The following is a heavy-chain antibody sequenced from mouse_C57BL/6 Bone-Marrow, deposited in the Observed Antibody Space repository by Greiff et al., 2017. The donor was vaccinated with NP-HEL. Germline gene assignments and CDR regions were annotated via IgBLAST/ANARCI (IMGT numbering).Heavy chain of an antibody. J-gene: IGHJ2*01. CDR3: ARELYDGYLYYFDY. V-gene: IGHV1-82*01. CDR2: IYPGDGDT. D-gene: IGHD2-3*01. Sequence: QVQLQQSGPELVKPGASVKISCKASGYAFSSSWMNWVKQRPGKGLEWIGRIYPGDGDTNYNGKFKGKATLTADKSSSTAYMQLSSLTSEDSAVYFCARELYDGYLYYFDYWGQGTTLTVSS. CDR1: GYAFSSSW.